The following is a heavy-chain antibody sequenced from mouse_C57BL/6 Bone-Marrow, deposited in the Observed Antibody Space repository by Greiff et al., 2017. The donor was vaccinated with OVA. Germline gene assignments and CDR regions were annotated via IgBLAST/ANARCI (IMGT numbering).Heavy chain of an antibody. CDR2: ISYSGST. D-gene: IGHD2-4*01. CDR1: GSSITSDY. J-gene: IGHJ1*03. V-gene: IGHV3-8*01. Sequence: EVKLMESGPGLAKPSQTLSLTCSVTGSSITSDYWNWIRKFPGNKLEYMWYISYSGSTYYNPSLKSRISIPRDTSKNQYYLQLNSVTTEDTATYYCARFYDYDWYFDVWGTGTTVTVSS. CDR3: ARFYDYDWYFDV.